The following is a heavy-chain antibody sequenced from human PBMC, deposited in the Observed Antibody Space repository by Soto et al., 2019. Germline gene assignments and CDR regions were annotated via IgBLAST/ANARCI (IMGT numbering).Heavy chain of an antibody. Sequence: GALVKVSCKASGGTFSSYTISWVRQAPGQGLEWMGRIIPILGIANYAQKFQGRVTITADKSTSTAYMDLSSLRSEDTAVYYCAREGKVVPAAMHKLTGGPYYYYYYMDVWGKGTTVTVSS. V-gene: IGHV1-69*04. J-gene: IGHJ6*03. CDR1: GGTFSSYT. D-gene: IGHD2-2*01. CDR2: IIPILGIA. CDR3: AREGKVVPAAMHKLTGGPYYYYYYMDV.